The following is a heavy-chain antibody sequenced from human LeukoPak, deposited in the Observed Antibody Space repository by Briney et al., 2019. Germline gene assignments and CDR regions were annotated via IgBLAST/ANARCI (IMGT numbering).Heavy chain of an antibody. V-gene: IGHV5-51*01. D-gene: IGHD6-19*01. CDR2: IYPGDSDT. J-gene: IGHJ4*02. CDR3: ARHGDSSGWYNDFDY. Sequence: GESLKISCKGFGYSFTNYWIAWVRQMPGKGLEWMGIIYPGDSDTRYSPSFQGQVTISADKSISTAYLQWSSLKASDTAMYYCARHGDSSGWYNDFDYWGQGTLVTVSS. CDR1: GYSFTNYW.